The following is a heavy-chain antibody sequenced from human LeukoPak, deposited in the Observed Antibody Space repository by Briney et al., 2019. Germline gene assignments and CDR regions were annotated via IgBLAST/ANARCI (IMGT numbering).Heavy chain of an antibody. Sequence: GRSLRLSCATFGFTFSDYGMHWVRQAPGKGLVWVSRISGDGSITAYADSVKGRFTISRDNAKNTLYLQMNSLRAEDTAVYYCARGRAGNYYNHNDYWGQGTLVTVSS. CDR1: GFTFSDYG. D-gene: IGHD3-10*01. V-gene: IGHV3-74*01. CDR2: ISGDGSIT. CDR3: ARGRAGNYYNHNDY. J-gene: IGHJ4*01.